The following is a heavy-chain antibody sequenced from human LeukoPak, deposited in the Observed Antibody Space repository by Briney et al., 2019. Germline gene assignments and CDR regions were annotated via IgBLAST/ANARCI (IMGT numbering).Heavy chain of an antibody. CDR2: FDPEDGET. Sequence: GASVKVSCKISGYTLTELSMHWVRQAPGKGLEWMGGFDPEDGETIYAQKFQGRVTMTEDTSTDTAYMELGSLRSEDTAVYYCATRPDSSGYPGYYYGMDVWGKGTTVTVSS. D-gene: IGHD3-22*01. CDR3: ATRPDSSGYPGYYYGMDV. J-gene: IGHJ6*04. V-gene: IGHV1-24*01. CDR1: GYTLTELS.